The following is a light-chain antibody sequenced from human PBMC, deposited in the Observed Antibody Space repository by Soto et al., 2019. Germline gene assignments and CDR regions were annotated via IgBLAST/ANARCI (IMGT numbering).Light chain of an antibody. CDR3: QQFSSYPLT. Sequence: VLTQSPGTLSLSPGERATLSCSASQTVRNNYLAWYQQKRGQAPRLLIYDASSRATGIPDRFSGGGSGTEFTLTISRLEPEDFAVYYCQQFSSYPLTFGGGTKVDIK. CDR1: QTVRNNY. V-gene: IGKV3-20*01. CDR2: DAS. J-gene: IGKJ4*01.